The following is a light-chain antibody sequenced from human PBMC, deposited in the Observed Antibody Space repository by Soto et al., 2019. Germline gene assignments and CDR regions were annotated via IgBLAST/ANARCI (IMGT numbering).Light chain of an antibody. V-gene: IGKV3-15*01. CDR2: GAS. J-gene: IGKJ2*01. Sequence: EIVMTQSPATLSVSPGERATISCRASQSVSSNLAWYQQTPGQAPRLLIYGASTSATGIPARFSGSGSGTEFTLTISSLQSEDFAVYYCQQYNNWPPEYTFGQGTKLEIK. CDR3: QQYNNWPPEYT. CDR1: QSVSSN.